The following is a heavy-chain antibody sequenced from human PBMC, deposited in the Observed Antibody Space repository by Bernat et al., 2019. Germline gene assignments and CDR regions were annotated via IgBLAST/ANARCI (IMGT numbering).Heavy chain of an antibody. CDR3: AKGDYDFWSGYAYYYMDV. V-gene: IGHV3-23*01. CDR2: ISGSGGST. Sequence: EVQLLESGGGLVQPGGSLRLSCAASGFTFSSYAMSWVRQAPGKGLEWVSAISGSGGSTYYADSVKGRFTISRDNSKNMLYLQMNSLRAEDTAVYYCAKGDYDFWSGYAYYYMDVWGKGTTVTVSS. CDR1: GFTFSSYA. D-gene: IGHD3-3*01. J-gene: IGHJ6*03.